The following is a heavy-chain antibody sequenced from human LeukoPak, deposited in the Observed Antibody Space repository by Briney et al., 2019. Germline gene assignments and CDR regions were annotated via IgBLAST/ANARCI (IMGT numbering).Heavy chain of an antibody. J-gene: IGHJ6*02. CDR1: GFTFSSYA. D-gene: IGHD4-17*01. CDR2: IAFDGSNA. Sequence: GGSLRLSCVASGFTFSSYAMHWVRQAPGKGLEWVAVIAFDGSNALYADSVKGRFTISRDISKSTLYLEMNSLKAEDSAIYYCSRGRYGDYSRSGYYYSMDVWGQGTTVTVSS. V-gene: IGHV3-30-3*01. CDR3: SRGRYGDYSRSGYYYSMDV.